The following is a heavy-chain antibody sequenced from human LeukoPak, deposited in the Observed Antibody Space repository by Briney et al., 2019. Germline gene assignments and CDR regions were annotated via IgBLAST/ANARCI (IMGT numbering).Heavy chain of an antibody. CDR3: ARDMVRGVFDP. J-gene: IGHJ5*02. D-gene: IGHD3-10*01. V-gene: IGHV4-31*03. CDR2: IYYSGST. CDR1: GGSISRGGYY. Sequence: SETLSLTCTVSGGSISRGGYYWSWIRQHPGTGLEWIGYIYYSGSTYYNPSHKSRVTISVDTSKNQFSLKLSSVTAADTAVYYCARDMVRGVFDPWGQGTLVTVSS.